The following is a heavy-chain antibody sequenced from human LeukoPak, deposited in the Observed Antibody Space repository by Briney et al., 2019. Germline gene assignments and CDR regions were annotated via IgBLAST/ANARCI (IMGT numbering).Heavy chain of an antibody. CDR1: GYTFTSYD. Sequence: ASVKVSCKASGYTFTSYDINWVRQATGQGLEWMGWMNPNSGNTGYAQKFQGRVTMTRNTSISTAYMELSSLRSEDTAVYYCARGSLVGAKHYYYGMDVWGQGTTVTVSS. J-gene: IGHJ6*02. CDR3: ARGSLVGAKHYYYGMDV. CDR2: MNPNSGNT. D-gene: IGHD1-26*01. V-gene: IGHV1-8*01.